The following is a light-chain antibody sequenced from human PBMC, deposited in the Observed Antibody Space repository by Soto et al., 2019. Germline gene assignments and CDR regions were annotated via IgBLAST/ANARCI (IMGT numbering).Light chain of an antibody. V-gene: IGKV3-20*01. Sequence: EIVLTQSPSTLSLSPGERATLSCRASQNVANYLDWYQQKPGQAPRLLIYGASSRATGIPDRFSGSGSGTDFTLTISRLEPEDFAVYYCQQYGSSPITFGQGTRLEIK. J-gene: IGKJ5*01. CDR2: GAS. CDR3: QQYGSSPIT. CDR1: QNVANY.